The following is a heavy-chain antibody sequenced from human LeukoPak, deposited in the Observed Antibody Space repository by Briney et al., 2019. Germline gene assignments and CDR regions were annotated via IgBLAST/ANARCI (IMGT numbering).Heavy chain of an antibody. Sequence: GRSLRLSCAASGFTFSTYAMHWFRQAPGKGLEWVAVMSYDGGTKYYADSVKGRFTISRDNYKNTLYLQLNSLRAEDTAVYYCMRGGTDDYWGQGTLVSVSS. V-gene: IGHV3-30*01. J-gene: IGHJ4*02. CDR2: MSYDGGTK. CDR3: MRGGTDDY. CDR1: GFTFSTYA. D-gene: IGHD3-16*01.